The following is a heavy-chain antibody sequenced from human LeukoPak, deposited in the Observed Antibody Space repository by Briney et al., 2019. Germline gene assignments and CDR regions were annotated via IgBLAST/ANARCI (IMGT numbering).Heavy chain of an antibody. D-gene: IGHD3-10*01. J-gene: IGHJ4*01. CDR2: INPSGGTT. V-gene: IGHV1-46*01. Sequence: EAAVKDSSKASVYIFTTSFMHWVRQTPRQGLEWMVFINPSGGTTGYSQKFQGRVTMTRDTTTSKVYMALSSLRSEATAVYYCGRVRGRGDMIDYWGQGTLVTVSS. CDR3: GRVRGRGDMIDY. CDR1: VYIFTTSF.